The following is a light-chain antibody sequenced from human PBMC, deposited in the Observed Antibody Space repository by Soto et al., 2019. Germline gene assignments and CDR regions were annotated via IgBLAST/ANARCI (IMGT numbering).Light chain of an antibody. V-gene: IGLV2-23*01. J-gene: IGLJ2*01. Sequence: QYALTQPASVSGSPGQSITISCTGNSSDVGSYNLVSWYQQHPGKAPKLIIYDDNKRPSGVSNLFSGSKSGNTASLTISGLQAEDEADYYCCSYAVTSTFFGGGTKVTVL. CDR3: CSYAVTSTF. CDR2: DDN. CDR1: SSDVGSYNL.